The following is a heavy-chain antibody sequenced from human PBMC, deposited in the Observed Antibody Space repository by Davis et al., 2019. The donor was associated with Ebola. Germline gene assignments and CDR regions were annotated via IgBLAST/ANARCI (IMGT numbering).Heavy chain of an antibody. CDR1: GFTFSSYW. J-gene: IGHJ4*02. CDR2: ITGSGGGI. V-gene: IGHV3-23*01. CDR3: AKDYDIAVAGFDY. Sequence: PGGSLRLSCAASGFTFSSYWMHWVRQAPGKGLEWVSSITGSGGGIYYADSVKGRFTISRDNSKNTVYLQMNSLRAEDTALYYCAKDYDIAVAGFDYWGQGTRVTVSS. D-gene: IGHD6-19*01.